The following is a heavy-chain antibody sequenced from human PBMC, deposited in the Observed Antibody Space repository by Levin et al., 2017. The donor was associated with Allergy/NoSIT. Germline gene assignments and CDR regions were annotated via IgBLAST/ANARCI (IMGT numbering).Heavy chain of an antibody. J-gene: IGHJ4*02. Sequence: SCAASGFTFSSYAMSWVRQAPGKGLEWVSGISSSIGNTYYADSVKGRFAISRDNSKNTLFLQMNSLGAEDTAVYYCANMGIRLGPDYWGQGTLVTVSS. CDR3: ANMGIRLGPDY. D-gene: IGHD7-27*01. V-gene: IGHV3-23*01. CDR1: GFTFSSYA. CDR2: ISSSIGNT.